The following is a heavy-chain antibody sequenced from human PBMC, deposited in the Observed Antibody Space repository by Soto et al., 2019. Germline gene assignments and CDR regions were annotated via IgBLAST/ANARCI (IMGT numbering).Heavy chain of an antibody. J-gene: IGHJ3*02. CDR3: ARDREFGNTLLGAFDI. Sequence: GGSLRLSCAASGFTFSSYSMNWVRQAPGKGLEWVSYISSSGSTIYYADSVKGRFTISRDNAKNSLYLQMNSLRDEDTAVYYCARDREFGNTLLGAFDIWGQGTMVTVSS. V-gene: IGHV3-48*02. CDR2: ISSSGSTI. D-gene: IGHD3-16*01. CDR1: GFTFSSYS.